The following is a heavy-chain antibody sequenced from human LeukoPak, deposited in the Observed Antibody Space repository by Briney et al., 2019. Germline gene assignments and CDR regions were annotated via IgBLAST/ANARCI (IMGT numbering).Heavy chain of an antibody. V-gene: IGHV3-21*01. Sequence: PGGSLRLSCAASGFTFSSYRMNWVRQAPGKGLELVSSISSSSSYIYYADSLKGRFTTSRDNAKNSLYLHMNSLVSEDTAVLYCAKDSRSSNYYYGMDVWGQGTTVTVSS. D-gene: IGHD6-6*01. CDR3: AKDSRSSNYYYGMDV. CDR2: ISSSSSYI. CDR1: GFTFSSYR. J-gene: IGHJ6*02.